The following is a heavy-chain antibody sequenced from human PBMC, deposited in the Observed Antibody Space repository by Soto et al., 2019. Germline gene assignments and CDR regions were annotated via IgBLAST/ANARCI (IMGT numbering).Heavy chain of an antibody. V-gene: IGHV4-30-2*01. Sequence: SETLSLTCAVSGGSISSGGYSWSWIRQPPGKGLEWIGYIYHSGSTYYNPSLKSRVTISVDRSKNQFSLKLSSVTAADTAVYYCARSYDSSGYYPNWFVSWGPGTLVTGSS. J-gene: IGHJ5*01. CDR2: IYHSGST. D-gene: IGHD3-22*01. CDR3: ARSYDSSGYYPNWFVS. CDR1: GGSISSGGYS.